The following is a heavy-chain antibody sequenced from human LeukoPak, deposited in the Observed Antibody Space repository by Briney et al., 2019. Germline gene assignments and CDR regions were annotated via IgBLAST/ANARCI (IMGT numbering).Heavy chain of an antibody. J-gene: IGHJ4*02. Sequence: AGGSLRLSCAASGFTFSTYWMTWVRQAPAKGLEWVATINRDGSEKYYADSVKGRFTISRDNSKNTLYLQMNSLRAEDTAVYYCAKEMGTIVVVPAALDYWGQGTLVTVSS. V-gene: IGHV3-7*01. CDR3: AKEMGTIVVVPAALDY. CDR2: INRDGSEK. CDR1: GFTFSTYW. D-gene: IGHD2-2*01.